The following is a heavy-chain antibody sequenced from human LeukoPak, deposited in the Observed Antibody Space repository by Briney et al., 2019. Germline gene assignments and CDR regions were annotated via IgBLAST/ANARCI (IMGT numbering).Heavy chain of an antibody. CDR2: ISGSGDTT. Sequence: GGSLRLSCAASGFTFNSYALTWVRQAPGKGLEWVSAISGSGDTTSYADSVKGRFTISRDNSKNTLYLQTNSLRAEDTAVYYCAKDRQYIAARPDYWGQGTLVTVSS. D-gene: IGHD6-6*01. V-gene: IGHV3-23*01. J-gene: IGHJ4*02. CDR1: GFTFNSYA. CDR3: AKDRQYIAARPDY.